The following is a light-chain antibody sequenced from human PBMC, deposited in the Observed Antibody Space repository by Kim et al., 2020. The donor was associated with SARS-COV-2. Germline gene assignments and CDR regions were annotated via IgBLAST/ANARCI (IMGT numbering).Light chain of an antibody. Sequence: TLSASVGDRVTITCRASQSISSWLAWYQQKPGKAPKLLIYKASSLESGVPSRFSGSGSGTEFTLTISSLQPDDFATYYCQQYNSSFGQGTKVDIK. CDR3: QQYNSS. CDR2: KAS. CDR1: QSISSW. V-gene: IGKV1-5*03. J-gene: IGKJ2*01.